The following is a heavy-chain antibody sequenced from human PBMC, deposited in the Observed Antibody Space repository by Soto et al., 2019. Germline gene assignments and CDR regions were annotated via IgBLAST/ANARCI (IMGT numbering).Heavy chain of an antibody. D-gene: IGHD2-15*01. J-gene: IGHJ3*01. CDR3: AHKAPFPDSLDTFDV. Sequence: KESGPTLVNPTQTLTLTCTFSGFSLSSPGVRVGWIRQPPGKALEWLALIYWDDDKLYSPSLRSRLTITRDAPNTQVVLTMINTHSVDAATYYCAHKAPFPDSLDTFDVWGQGTMVTVST. CDR2: IYWDDDK. V-gene: IGHV2-5*02. CDR1: GFSLSSPGVR.